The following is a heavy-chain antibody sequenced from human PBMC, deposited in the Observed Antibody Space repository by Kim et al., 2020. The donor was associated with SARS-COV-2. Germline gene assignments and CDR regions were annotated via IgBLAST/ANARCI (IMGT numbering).Heavy chain of an antibody. CDR3: ARDFSPPHYYYYGMDV. CDR2: IYSGGST. J-gene: IGHJ6*02. V-gene: IGHV3-66*01. Sequence: GGSLRLSCAASGFTVSSNYMSWVRQAPGKGLEWVSVIYSGGSTYYADSVKGRFTISRDNSKNTLYLQMNSRRAEDTAVYYCARDFSPPHYYYYGMDVWGQGTTVTVSS. CDR1: GFTVSSNY.